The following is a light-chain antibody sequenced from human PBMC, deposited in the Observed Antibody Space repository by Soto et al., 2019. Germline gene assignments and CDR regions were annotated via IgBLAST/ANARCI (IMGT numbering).Light chain of an antibody. Sequence: QSALTQPPSASGSPGQSVTISCTGTSSDVGGYKYVSWYQQHPGKAPKLMIYEVSKRPSGVPGRFSGSKSGNTASLTVSGLQAEDEADYYCSSYAGSILGVFGGGTKLTVL. J-gene: IGLJ3*02. V-gene: IGLV2-8*01. CDR1: SSDVGGYKY. CDR3: SSYAGSILGV. CDR2: EVS.